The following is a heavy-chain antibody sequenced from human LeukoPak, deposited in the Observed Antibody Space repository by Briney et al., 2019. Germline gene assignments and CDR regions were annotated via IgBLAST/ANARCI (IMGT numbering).Heavy chain of an antibody. D-gene: IGHD3-22*01. Sequence: ASVKVSCKASGYTLTSYYMHWVRQSPGQELEWLGIIKPSDGSAIYTQKFQGRVTLTTDTSTSTAYTELNSLRSEDTAVYYCARGFNYYDNSGYYQYYFDYWGQGTLVTVSS. CDR3: ARGFNYYDNSGYYQYYFDY. CDR1: GYTLTSYY. V-gene: IGHV1-46*01. CDR2: IKPSDGSA. J-gene: IGHJ4*02.